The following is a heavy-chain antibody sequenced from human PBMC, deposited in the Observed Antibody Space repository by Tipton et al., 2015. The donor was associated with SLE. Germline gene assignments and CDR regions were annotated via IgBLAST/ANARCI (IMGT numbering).Heavy chain of an antibody. Sequence: TLSLTCTVSGGSISSYYWSWIRQPPGKGLEWIGSIYYSGSTYYNPSLKSRVTISVDTSKNQFSLKLSSVTAADTAVYYCARGVVAGPSGFDYWGQGTLVTVSS. CDR3: ARGVVAGPSGFDY. CDR1: GGSISSYY. CDR2: IYYSGST. D-gene: IGHD6-19*01. V-gene: IGHV4-59*05. J-gene: IGHJ4*02.